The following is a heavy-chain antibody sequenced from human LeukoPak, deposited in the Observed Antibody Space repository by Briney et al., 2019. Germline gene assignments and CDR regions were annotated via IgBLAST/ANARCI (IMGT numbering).Heavy chain of an antibody. D-gene: IGHD2-2*01. J-gene: IGHJ4*02. Sequence: GGSLRLSCAASGFTFSSFSMNWVRQAPGRGLEWVSAISGSGGSTYYADSVKGRFTISRDNSKNTLCLHMNSLRAEDTAVYYCARDWSSRTVSYYFDYWGQGTLVTVSS. V-gene: IGHV3-23*01. CDR1: GFTFSSFS. CDR3: ARDWSSRTVSYYFDY. CDR2: ISGSGGST.